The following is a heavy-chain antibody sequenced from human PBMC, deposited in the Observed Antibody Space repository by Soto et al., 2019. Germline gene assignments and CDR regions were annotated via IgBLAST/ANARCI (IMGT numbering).Heavy chain of an antibody. D-gene: IGHD6-19*01. V-gene: IGHV3-33*01. J-gene: IGHJ4*02. Sequence: QVQLVESGGGVVQPGRSLRLSCAASGFTFSTYGMHWVRQAPGKGLEWVAVIWYEGSNKYYADSVKGRFTISRDNSENTLYLLMNSLRGEDTAVYYCARMGPGGWYEDYWGQGTLVTGSS. CDR1: GFTFSTYG. CDR3: ARMGPGGWYEDY. CDR2: IWYEGSNK.